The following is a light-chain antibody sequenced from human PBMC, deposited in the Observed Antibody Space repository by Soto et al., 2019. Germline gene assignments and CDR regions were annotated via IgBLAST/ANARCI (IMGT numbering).Light chain of an antibody. CDR3: SSNAGSNNLV. Sequence: QSALPQPPSASGTPGQSVTIPCTGTSSDVGDYNYVSWYQQRPGKAPKLMIHEVSRRPSGVPDRFSGSKSGNTASLTVSGLQAEDEADYYCSSNAGSNNLVFGGGTKVTVL. J-gene: IGLJ2*01. CDR1: SSDVGDYNY. V-gene: IGLV2-8*01. CDR2: EVS.